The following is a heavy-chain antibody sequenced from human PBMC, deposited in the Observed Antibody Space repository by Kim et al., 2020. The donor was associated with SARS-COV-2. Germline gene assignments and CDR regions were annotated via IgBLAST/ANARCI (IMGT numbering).Heavy chain of an antibody. CDR2: IYYSGST. CDR3: ARGVTIFGVVMGWFDP. Sequence: SETLSLTCTVSGGSISSGGYYWSWIRQHPGKGLEWIGYIYYSGSTYYNPSLKSRVTISVDTSKNQFSLKLSSVTAADTAVYYCARGVTIFGVVMGWFDPWGQGTLVTVSS. CDR1: GGSISSGGYY. J-gene: IGHJ5*02. D-gene: IGHD3-3*01. V-gene: IGHV4-31*03.